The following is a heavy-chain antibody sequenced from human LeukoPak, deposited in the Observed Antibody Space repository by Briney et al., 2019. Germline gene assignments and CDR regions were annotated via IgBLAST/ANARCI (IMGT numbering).Heavy chain of an antibody. CDR1: GGSISSYY. J-gene: IGHJ1*01. CDR2: IYYSGST. Sequence: SETLSLTCTVSGGSISSYYWSWIRQPPGKGLEWIGYIYYSGSTNYNPSLKSRVTISVDTSKNQFSLKLSSVTAADTAVYYCARGLSYYDSSGYKHWGQGTLVTVSS. D-gene: IGHD3-22*01. CDR3: ARGLSYYDSSGYKH. V-gene: IGHV4-59*01.